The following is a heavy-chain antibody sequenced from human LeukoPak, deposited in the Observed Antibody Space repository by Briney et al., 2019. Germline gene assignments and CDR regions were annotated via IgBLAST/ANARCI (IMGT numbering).Heavy chain of an antibody. CDR2: IKQDGSEK. CDR1: GFTFSSYW. V-gene: IGHV3-7*01. CDR3: AREGPTTPHLEMATTDY. Sequence: GGSLRLSCAASGFTFSSYWMSWVRQAPGKGLEWVANIKQDGSEKYYVDSVKGRFTISRDNAKSSLYLQMNSLRAEDTAVYYCAREGPTTPHLEMATTDYWGQGTLVTVSS. J-gene: IGHJ4*02. D-gene: IGHD5-24*01.